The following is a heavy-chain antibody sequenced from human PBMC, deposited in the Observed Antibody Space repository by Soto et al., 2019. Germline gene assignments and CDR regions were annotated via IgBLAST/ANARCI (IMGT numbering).Heavy chain of an antibody. V-gene: IGHV1-2*02. CDR3: ARGSMGYCSSTSCYGAGIAAAGVDY. J-gene: IGHJ4*02. CDR2: INPNSGGT. D-gene: IGHD2-2*01. CDR1: GYTFTGYY. Sequence: ASVKVSCKASGYTFTGYYMHWVRQAPGQGLEWMGWINPNSGGTNYAQKFQGRVTMTRDTSISTAYMELSRLRSDDTAVYYCARGSMGYCSSTSCYGAGIAAAGVDYWGQGTLVTVSS.